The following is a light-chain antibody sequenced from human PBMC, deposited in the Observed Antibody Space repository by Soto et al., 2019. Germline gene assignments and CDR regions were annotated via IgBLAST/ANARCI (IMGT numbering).Light chain of an antibody. CDR3: HAYDDSLTAFV. V-gene: IGLV1-40*01. Sequence: QSVLTQPPSVSGAPGQRVTISCTGHNSNLGAGYDVHWYQQLPGAATKLVIFGNRNRPSGVPERVSGSKSGTSASLAITGLQAEDEADYYCHAYDDSLTAFVFCGGTKLTVL. CDR2: GNR. CDR1: NSNLGAGYD. J-gene: IGLJ3*02.